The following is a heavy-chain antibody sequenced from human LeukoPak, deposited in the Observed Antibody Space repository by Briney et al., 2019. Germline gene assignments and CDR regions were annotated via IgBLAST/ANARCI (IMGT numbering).Heavy chain of an antibody. CDR2: IYYSGST. Sequence: SETLSLTCAVYGGSFSGYYWGWIRQPPGKGLEWIGSIYYSGSTYYNPSLKSRLTISVDTSKKQFSLKVRSVTAADTAVYYCARQVVASIHPYYFDYWGQGTLVTVSS. V-gene: IGHV4-39*01. J-gene: IGHJ4*02. D-gene: IGHD2-21*02. CDR1: GGSFSGYY. CDR3: ARQVVASIHPYYFDY.